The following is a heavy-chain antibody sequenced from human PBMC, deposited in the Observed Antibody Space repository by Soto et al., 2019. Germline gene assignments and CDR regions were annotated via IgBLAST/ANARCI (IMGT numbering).Heavy chain of an antibody. Sequence: QVRLEQSGAEVKKPGSSVRVSCQASGGALTSYPIHWVRQAPGQGLEWMGVIDPMFDTSNLAEKFKSRVILTADTSTKTVYLDLTSLRSDDTAVYFCATYPRLYNWIDLWGQGTLVAVSS. D-gene: IGHD2-2*02. J-gene: IGHJ5*02. CDR3: ATYPRLYNWIDL. V-gene: IGHV1-69*06. CDR2: IDPMFDTS. CDR1: GGALTSYP.